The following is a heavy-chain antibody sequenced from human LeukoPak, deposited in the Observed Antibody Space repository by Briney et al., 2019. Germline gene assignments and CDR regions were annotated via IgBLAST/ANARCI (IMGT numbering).Heavy chain of an antibody. CDR2: IYYSGST. CDR3: ARRIATYFDY. J-gene: IGHJ4*02. V-gene: IGHV4-59*01. D-gene: IGHD6-13*01. Sequence: PSETLSLTCTVSGGSISSYYWSWIRQPPGKGLEWIGYIYYSGSTNYNPSLKSRVTISVDTSKNQSSLKLSSVTAADTAVYYCARRIATYFDYWGQGTLVTVSS. CDR1: GGSISSYY.